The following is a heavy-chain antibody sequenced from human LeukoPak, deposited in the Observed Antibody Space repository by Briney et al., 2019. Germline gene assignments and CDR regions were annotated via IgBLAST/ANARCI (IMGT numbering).Heavy chain of an antibody. D-gene: IGHD3-16*01. CDR2: IRIDGRDK. CDR1: GFTFSRNG. J-gene: IGHJ4*02. CDR3: AKDSNWAFDY. Sequence: GGSLRLSCGASGFTFSRNGMHWVRQVPGKGLEWVTYIRIDGRDKYYADSVKGRFTISRDSFKNMVYLQMNSLRVEDTALYYCAKDSNWAFDYWGQGTLVRVPS. V-gene: IGHV3-30*02.